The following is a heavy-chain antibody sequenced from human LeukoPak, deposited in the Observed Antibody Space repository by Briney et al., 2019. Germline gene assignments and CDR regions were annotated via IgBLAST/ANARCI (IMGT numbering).Heavy chain of an antibody. CDR2: IYTSGST. CDR1: GGSISSGRYY. Sequence: PSETLSLTCTVSGGSISSGRYYWSWIRQPAGKGLEWIGRIYTSGSTNYNPSLKSRVTISVDTSKNQFSLQLNSVTPEDTAVYYCASQFGSGSYGPSFDIWGQGTMVTVSS. V-gene: IGHV4-61*02. J-gene: IGHJ3*02. D-gene: IGHD3-10*01. CDR3: ASQFGSGSYGPSFDI.